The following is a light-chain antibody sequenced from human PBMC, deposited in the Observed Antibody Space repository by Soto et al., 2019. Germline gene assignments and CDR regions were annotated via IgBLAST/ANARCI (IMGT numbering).Light chain of an antibody. CDR1: QSISDTF. CDR2: GAS. J-gene: IGKJ5*01. CDR3: QQYGSSAPIT. V-gene: IGKV3-20*01. Sequence: DIVLTQSPGTLSLSPGGRATLSCRASQSISDTFAWYQQKPGQAPRLLIYGASIRATGIPDRFSGSGSETDFTLTISRLEPEDFALYYCQQYGSSAPITFGQGTLLEIK.